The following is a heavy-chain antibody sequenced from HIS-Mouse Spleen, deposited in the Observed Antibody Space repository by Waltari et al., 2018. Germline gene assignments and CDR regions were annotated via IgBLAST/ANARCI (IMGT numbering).Heavy chain of an antibody. Sequence: QVQLVQSGAEVKKPGASVKVSCRASGYTFTGYYMAWLRQAPGQGLEWMGWINPNSGGTNYAQKFQGRVTMTRDTSISTAYMELSRLRSDDTAVYYCARDYYGSGSYYYYYGMDVWGQGTTVTVSS. CDR3: ARDYYGSGSYYYYYGMDV. D-gene: IGHD3-10*01. J-gene: IGHJ6*02. V-gene: IGHV1-2*02. CDR1: GYTFTGYY. CDR2: INPNSGGT.